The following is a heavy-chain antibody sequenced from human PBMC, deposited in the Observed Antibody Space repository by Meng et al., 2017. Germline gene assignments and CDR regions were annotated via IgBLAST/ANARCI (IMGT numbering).Heavy chain of an antibody. CDR1: GGSFSGYY. CDR2: INHSGIT. V-gene: IGHV4-34*01. J-gene: IGHJ4*02. D-gene: IGHD4-17*01. CDR3: ARGAMSSMTTVTTGSYYFDY. Sequence: GSLRLSCAVYGGSFSGYYWSWIRQPPGKGLEWIGKINHSGITNYNPSHKSRVTISVDTSKNQFSLKLSSVTAADTAVYYCARGAMSSMTTVTTGSYYFDYWGQGTLVIVSS.